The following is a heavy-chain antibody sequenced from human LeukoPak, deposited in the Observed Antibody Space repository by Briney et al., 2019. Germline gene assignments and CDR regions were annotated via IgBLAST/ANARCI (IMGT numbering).Heavy chain of an antibody. J-gene: IGHJ4*02. CDR2: ISGSGGST. Sequence: PGGSLRLSCAASGFTFSSYVMSWVRQAPGKGLEWVSGISGSGGSTYYADSVKGRFTTSRDNSKNTLYLQMNSLSAGDTAIYYCAKSQRGLSTTSDSWGQGTLVTVSS. V-gene: IGHV3-23*01. CDR1: GFTFSSYV. CDR3: AKSQRGLSTTSDS. D-gene: IGHD5/OR15-5a*01.